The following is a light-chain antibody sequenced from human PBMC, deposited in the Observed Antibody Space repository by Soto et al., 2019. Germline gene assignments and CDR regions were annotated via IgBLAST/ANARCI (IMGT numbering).Light chain of an antibody. V-gene: IGLV1-44*01. CDR1: SSNLGSNS. CDR3: AAWDDSLHGPV. J-gene: IGLJ3*02. CDR2: NTY. Sequence: QSVLTQPPSASGTPGQRVIISCSGSSSNLGSNSGNWYQQLPGTAPKLLIYNTYQRPLGFTDRFSGSKSGTSASLAISGLQSEDAGDYFCAAWDDSLHGPVFGGGTKLTVL.